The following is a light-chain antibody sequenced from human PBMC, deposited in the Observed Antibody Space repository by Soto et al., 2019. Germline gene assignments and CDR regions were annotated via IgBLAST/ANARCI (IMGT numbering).Light chain of an antibody. Sequence: ESVLTQSPGTLSLSPGERATLSCRASHSVSSTYLAWYQQKPGQAPRLLIYGASSRATGIPDRFSGSGSGTDFTLTISRLEPEDFAVYYCQQYGSSPPLTFGGGTKVEIK. CDR3: QQYGSSPPLT. V-gene: IGKV3-20*01. J-gene: IGKJ4*01. CDR2: GAS. CDR1: HSVSSTY.